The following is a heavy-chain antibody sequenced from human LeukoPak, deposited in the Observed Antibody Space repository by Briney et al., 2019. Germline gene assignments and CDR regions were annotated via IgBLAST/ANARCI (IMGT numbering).Heavy chain of an antibody. V-gene: IGHV1-18*01. CDR1: GYTFTSYG. CDR2: ISAYNGNT. Sequence: GASVKVSCKASGYTFTSYGISWVRQAPGQGLEWMGWISAYNGNTNYAQKLQGRVTMTTDTSTSTAYMELRSLRSDDTAVYYCARVTSPYQAYYFDYWGQGTLVTVSS. D-gene: IGHD3-16*01. J-gene: IGHJ4*02. CDR3: ARVTSPYQAYYFDY.